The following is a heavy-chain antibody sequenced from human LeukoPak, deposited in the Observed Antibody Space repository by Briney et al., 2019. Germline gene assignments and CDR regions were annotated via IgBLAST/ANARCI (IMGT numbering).Heavy chain of an antibody. Sequence: SVKVSRKASGGTFSSYAISWVRQAPGQGLEWMGGIIPIFGTANYAQKFQGRVTITADESTSTAYMELSSLRSEDTAVYYCAREDFLEWPSGVYDVWGHGTMVTVSS. J-gene: IGHJ3*01. CDR2: IIPIFGTA. CDR3: AREDFLEWPSGVYDV. V-gene: IGHV1-69*01. D-gene: IGHD3-3*01. CDR1: GGTFSSYA.